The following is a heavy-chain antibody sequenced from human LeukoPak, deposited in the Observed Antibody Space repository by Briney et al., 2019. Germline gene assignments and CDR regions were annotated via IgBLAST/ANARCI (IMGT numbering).Heavy chain of an antibody. J-gene: IGHJ5*02. D-gene: IGHD7-27*01. Sequence: SETLSLTCTVSGASVSDYYWSWIRQSPGKGLEWISYIHHSGNSDYNPSLRSRVTTSLDTSKNQFSLNLISVTAADTAVYYCTRGHWGLQSWSQGTLVTVSS. CDR3: TRGHWGLQS. V-gene: IGHV4-59*02. CDR2: IHHSGNS. CDR1: GASVSDYY.